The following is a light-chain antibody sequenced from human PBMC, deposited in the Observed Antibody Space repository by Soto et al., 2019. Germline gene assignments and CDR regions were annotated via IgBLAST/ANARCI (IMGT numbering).Light chain of an antibody. V-gene: IGLV2-14*01. J-gene: IGLJ2*01. CDR1: SSDVGTYKY. CDR2: DVS. CDR3: ISYSSSSTHVV. Sequence: QSALTQPASVSGSPGQSIAISCTGTSSDVGTYKYVSWYQQHPGKAPKLIIYDVSNRPSGVYNRISGSKSGNTASLTISGLQAEDEAEYYCISYSSSSTHVVFGGGTKLTVL.